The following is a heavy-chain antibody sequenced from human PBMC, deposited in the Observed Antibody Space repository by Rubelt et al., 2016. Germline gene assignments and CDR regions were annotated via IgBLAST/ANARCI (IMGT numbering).Heavy chain of an antibody. Sequence: QVQLVQSGAEVKKPGSSVKVSCKASGGTFSSYAISWVRQAPGQGLEWMGWISAYNGNTNYAQKFQGRGTMTTDTSTSTAYMELRSLRSDDTAVYYCARRDGYNWDDAFDIWGQGTMVTVSS. CDR2: ISAYNGNT. V-gene: IGHV1-18*01. J-gene: IGHJ3*02. D-gene: IGHD5-24*01. CDR3: ARRDGYNWDDAFDI. CDR1: GGTFSSYA.